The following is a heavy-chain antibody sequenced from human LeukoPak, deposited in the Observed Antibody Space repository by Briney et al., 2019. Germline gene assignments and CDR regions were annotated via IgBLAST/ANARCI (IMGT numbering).Heavy chain of an antibody. D-gene: IGHD3-10*01. CDR3: AKDYYGSGSRQGWQNYYYYYMDV. V-gene: IGHV3-23*01. CDR1: GFTFSSYA. Sequence: GGSLRLSCAASGFTFSSYAMSWVRQAPGKGLECVSVISGSGGSTYYADSVKGRFTISRDNSKNTLYLQMNSLRAEDTAVYYCAKDYYGSGSRQGWQNYYYYYMDVWGKGTTVTVSS. J-gene: IGHJ6*03. CDR2: ISGSGGST.